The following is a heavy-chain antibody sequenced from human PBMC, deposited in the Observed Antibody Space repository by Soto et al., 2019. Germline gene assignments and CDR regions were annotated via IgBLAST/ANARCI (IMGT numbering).Heavy chain of an antibody. CDR3: GRDFTSAQAFEI. D-gene: IGHD2-2*01. CDR1: GYTFTSYA. V-gene: IGHV1-8*01. CDR2: MNPNSGNT. Sequence: ASVKVSCKASGYTFTSYAINWVRQATGQGLEWMGWMNPNSGNTGYAQKFQGRVTMTRNTSISTAYMELSSLRSEDTAVYYCGRDFTSAQAFEIWGQGTRGTVSS. J-gene: IGHJ3*02.